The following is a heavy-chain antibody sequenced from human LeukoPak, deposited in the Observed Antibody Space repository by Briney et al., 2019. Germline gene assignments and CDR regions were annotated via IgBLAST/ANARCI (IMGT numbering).Heavy chain of an antibody. V-gene: IGHV3-74*01. J-gene: IGHJ3*01. D-gene: IGHD3/OR15-3a*01. CDR3: ARGGLDHAFDL. Sequence: PGGSLSLSCAASGFTLSSYWMYWVRHAPGKGLEYGSRINNDGSGTTYAVSVEGRLTICRDNAKSTVYLQMNSLRPEETDMFYCARGGLDHAFDLWGQGTMVSVSS. CDR2: INNDGSGT. CDR1: GFTLSSYW.